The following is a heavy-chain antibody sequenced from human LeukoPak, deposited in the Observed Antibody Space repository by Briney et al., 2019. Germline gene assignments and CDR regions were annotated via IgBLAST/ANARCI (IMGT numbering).Heavy chain of an antibody. D-gene: IGHD2-15*01. CDR3: AKRYCSGGSCYQFYYYDGMDV. Sequence: GGSLRLSCAASGFTFSSYAMSWVRQAPGKGLEWVSAISGSGGSTYYADSVKGRFTISRDNSKNTLYLQMNSLRAEDTAVYYCAKRYCSGGSCYQFYYYDGMDVWGQGTTVTVSS. CDR1: GFTFSSYA. J-gene: IGHJ6*02. V-gene: IGHV3-23*01. CDR2: ISGSGGST.